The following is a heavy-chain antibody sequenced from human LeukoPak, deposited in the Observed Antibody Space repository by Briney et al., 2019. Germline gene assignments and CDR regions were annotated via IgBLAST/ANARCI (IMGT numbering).Heavy chain of an antibody. V-gene: IGHV4-30-4*07. Sequence: SSETLSLTCAVSGGSISSGGYSWSWIRQPPGKGLEWIGYIYYSGSTYYNPSLKSRVTISVDTSKNQFSLKLSSVTAADTAVYYCARAPQGAARHSHFDYWGQGTLVTVSS. CDR3: ARAPQGAARHSHFDY. J-gene: IGHJ4*02. CDR1: GGSISSGGYS. CDR2: IYYSGST. D-gene: IGHD6-6*01.